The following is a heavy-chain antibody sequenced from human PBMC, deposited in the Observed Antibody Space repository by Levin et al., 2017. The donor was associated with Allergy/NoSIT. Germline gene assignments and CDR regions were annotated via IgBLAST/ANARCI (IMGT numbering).Heavy chain of an antibody. CDR3: VKGAVLRYFDWLLVTSDWGAEYFQH. Sequence: PGGSLRLSCSASGFTFSSYAMHWVRQAPGKGLEYVSAISSNGGSTYYADSVKGRFTISRDNSKNTLYLQMSSLRAEDTAVYYCVKGAVLRYFDWLLVTSDWGAEYFQHWGQGTLVTVSS. D-gene: IGHD3-9*01. CDR2: ISSNGGST. J-gene: IGHJ1*01. V-gene: IGHV3-64D*06. CDR1: GFTFSSYA.